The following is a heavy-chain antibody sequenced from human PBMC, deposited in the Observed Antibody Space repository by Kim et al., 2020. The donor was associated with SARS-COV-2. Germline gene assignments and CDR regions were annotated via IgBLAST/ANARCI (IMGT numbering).Heavy chain of an antibody. CDR3: ARRGVGSGSYNFDY. CDR1: GYTFTDYY. V-gene: IGHV1-2*02. J-gene: IGHJ4*02. D-gene: IGHD3-10*01. Sequence: SVKVSCKASGYTFTDYYMHWVRQAPGQGLEWMGWINPNSGDTNYAQKFQGRVTMTRDTSISTAYMELSRLRSDDTAVYYCARRGVGSGSYNFDYWGQGT. CDR2: INPNSGDT.